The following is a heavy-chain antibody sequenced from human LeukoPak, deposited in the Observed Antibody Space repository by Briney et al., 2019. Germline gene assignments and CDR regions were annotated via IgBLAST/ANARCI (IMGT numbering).Heavy chain of an antibody. V-gene: IGHV3-23*01. D-gene: IGHD2-21*02. CDR3: AKVGAAIVVVTAADY. CDR1: GFTFSSYA. J-gene: IGHJ4*02. CDR2: ISGSGGST. Sequence: PGGSLRLSCAASGFTFSSYAMRWVRQAPGKGLEWVSAISGSGGSTYYADSVKGRFTISRDNSKNTLYLQMNSLRAEDTAVYYCAKVGAAIVVVTAADYWGQGTLVTVSS.